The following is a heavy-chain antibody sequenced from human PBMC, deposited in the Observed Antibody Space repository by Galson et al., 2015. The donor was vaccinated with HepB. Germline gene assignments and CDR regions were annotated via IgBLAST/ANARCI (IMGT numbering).Heavy chain of an antibody. Sequence: LRLSCAASGFTFSDYYMSWIRQAPGKGLEWLSYISSSTIYTNYADSVKGRFTISRDNVKNSMYLQMNSLRAEDTAVYYCARVADSDYGDHAHFDSWGLGTLVTASS. V-gene: IGHV3-11*06. D-gene: IGHD4-17*01. CDR3: ARVADSDYGDHAHFDS. J-gene: IGHJ4*02. CDR1: GFTFSDYY. CDR2: ISSSTIYT.